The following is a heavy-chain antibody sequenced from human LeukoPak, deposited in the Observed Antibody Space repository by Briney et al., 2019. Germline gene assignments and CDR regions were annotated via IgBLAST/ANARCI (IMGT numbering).Heavy chain of an antibody. CDR2: IYYSGST. J-gene: IGHJ3*02. Sequence: ASETLSLTCPVSGGSISSFYWRWIRQPPGKGLEWIGYIYYSGSTNYNPSLKSRVTISVDTSKNQFSLKLSSVTAADTAVYYCARDGPMTQSGAFDIWGQGTMVTVSS. CDR3: ARDGPMTQSGAFDI. CDR1: GGSISSFY. V-gene: IGHV4-59*01. D-gene: IGHD3-10*01.